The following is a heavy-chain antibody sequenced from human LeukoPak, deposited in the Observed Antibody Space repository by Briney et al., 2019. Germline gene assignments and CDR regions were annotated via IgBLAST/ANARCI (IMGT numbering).Heavy chain of an antibody. CDR2: IYYSGST. D-gene: IGHD3-22*01. V-gene: IGHV4-59*01. CDR1: GGSISSYY. CDR3: ARGSRYYYDSSGYYY. Sequence: ASETLSLTCTVSGGSISSYYRSWIRQPPGKGLEWIGYIYYSGSTNYNPSLKSRVTISVDTSKNQFSLKLSSVTAADTAVYYCARGSRYYYDSSGYYYWGQGTLVTVSS. J-gene: IGHJ4*02.